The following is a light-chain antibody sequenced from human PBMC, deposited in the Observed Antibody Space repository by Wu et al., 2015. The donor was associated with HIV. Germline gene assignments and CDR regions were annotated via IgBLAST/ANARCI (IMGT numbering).Light chain of an antibody. J-gene: IGKJ4*01. Sequence: EIVLTQSPGTLSLSPGQRATLSCRASQSVSSNYLAWYQQKPGQAPRLLIYGASSRATGIPDRFSGSGSGTDFRLTISRLEPEDFAVYYCQQYGSSILTFGGGTKVEIK. CDR1: QSVSSNY. V-gene: IGKV3-20*01. CDR2: GAS. CDR3: QQYGSSILT.